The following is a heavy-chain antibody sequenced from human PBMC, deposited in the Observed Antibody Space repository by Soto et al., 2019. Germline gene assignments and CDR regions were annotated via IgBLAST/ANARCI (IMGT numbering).Heavy chain of an antibody. CDR2: LSYDGSNK. D-gene: IGHD3-16*01. CDR3: DRDGGAY. J-gene: IGHJ4*02. Sequence: QVQLVESGGGVVQPGRSLRLSCAASGFTFSSYAMHWVRRAPGKELEWMAVLSYDGSNKYYADSVKGRFTISRDNSKITLYLQMNSLRPEDTALYYCDRDGGAYWGKGTLVIVSA. V-gene: IGHV3-30-3*01. CDR1: GFTFSSYA.